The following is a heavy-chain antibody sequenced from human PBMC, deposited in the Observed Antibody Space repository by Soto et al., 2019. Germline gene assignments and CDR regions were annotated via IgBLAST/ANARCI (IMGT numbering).Heavy chain of an antibody. CDR1: GFTFDDYA. CDR3: AKSGGSYYWYFDL. J-gene: IGHJ2*01. V-gene: IGHV3-43D*03. Sequence: GGSLRLSCAASGFTFDDYAMHWVRQAPGKGLEWVSLISWDGGSTYYADSVKGRFTISRDNSKNSLYLQMNSLRAEDTALYYCAKSGGSYYWYFDLWGRGTLVTVSS. CDR2: ISWDGGST. D-gene: IGHD1-26*01.